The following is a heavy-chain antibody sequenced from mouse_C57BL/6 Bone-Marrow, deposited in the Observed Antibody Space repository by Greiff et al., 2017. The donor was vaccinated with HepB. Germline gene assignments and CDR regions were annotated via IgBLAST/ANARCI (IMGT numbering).Heavy chain of an antibody. CDR1: GYTFTSYW. D-gene: IGHD1-1*01. CDR3: AIDYYGSSISYWYFDV. CDR2: IHPSDSDT. Sequence: QVQLQQPGAELVKPGASVKVSCKASGYTFTSYWMHWVKQRPGQGLEWIGRIHPSDSDTNYNQKFKGKATLTVDKSSSTAYMQLSSLTSEDSAVYYCAIDYYGSSISYWYFDVWGTGTTVTVSS. V-gene: IGHV1-74*01. J-gene: IGHJ1*03.